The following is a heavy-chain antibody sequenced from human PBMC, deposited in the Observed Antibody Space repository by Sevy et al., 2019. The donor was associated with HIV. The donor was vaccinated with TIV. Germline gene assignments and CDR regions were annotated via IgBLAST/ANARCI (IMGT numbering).Heavy chain of an antibody. CDR1: GFPLSSYW. CDR2: INQHGSKK. CDR3: AREIAGAGSY. Sequence: GGSLRLSCAASGFPLSSYWMTWVRQAPGKGLEWVANINQHGSKKNYLDSVKGRFTISRDNAKNSVYLQMNSLRAEDTAIYFCAREIAGAGSYWGQGTLVTVSS. V-gene: IGHV3-7*01. J-gene: IGHJ4*02. D-gene: IGHD6-13*01.